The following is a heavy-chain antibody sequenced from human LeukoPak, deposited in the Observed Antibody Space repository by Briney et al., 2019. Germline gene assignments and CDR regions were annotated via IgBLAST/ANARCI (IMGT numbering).Heavy chain of an antibody. CDR3: ARRLVGATRAFDY. CDR2: IYYSGST. Sequence: SETLSLTCTVSGGSISSSSYYWGWIRQPPGKGLEWIGSIYYSGSTYYNPSLKSRVTISVDTSKNQFSLKLSSVTAADTAVYYCARRLVGATRAFDYWGQGTPVTVSS. J-gene: IGHJ4*02. D-gene: IGHD1-26*01. CDR1: GGSISSSSYY. V-gene: IGHV4-39*01.